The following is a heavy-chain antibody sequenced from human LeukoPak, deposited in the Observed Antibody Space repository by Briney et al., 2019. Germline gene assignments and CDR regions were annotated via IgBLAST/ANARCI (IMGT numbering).Heavy chain of an antibody. CDR2: IYYSGRT. Sequence: SETLSLTCTVSGGSISSYYWSWIRQPPGKGLEWIGYIYYSGRTNYNPSLKSRVTISVDTSKNQFPLKLSSVTAAETAVYYCARAVTGGKSAFDIWGQGTMVTVSS. J-gene: IGHJ3*02. D-gene: IGHD2-15*01. CDR1: GGSISSYY. CDR3: ARAVTGGKSAFDI. V-gene: IGHV4-59*01.